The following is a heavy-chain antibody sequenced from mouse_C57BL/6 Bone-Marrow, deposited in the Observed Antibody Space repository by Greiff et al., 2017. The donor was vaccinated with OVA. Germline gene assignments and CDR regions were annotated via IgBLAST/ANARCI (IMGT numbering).Heavy chain of an antibody. Sequence: EVQLQQSGPELVKPGASVKISCKASGYTFTDYYMNWVKQSHGKSLEWIGDINPNNGGTSYNQKFKGKATLTVDKSSSTAYMELRSLTSEDSAVYYCARGATPGAYWGQGTLVTVSA. CDR3: ARGATPGAY. D-gene: IGHD3-1*01. J-gene: IGHJ3*01. V-gene: IGHV1-26*01. CDR1: GYTFTDYY. CDR2: INPNNGGT.